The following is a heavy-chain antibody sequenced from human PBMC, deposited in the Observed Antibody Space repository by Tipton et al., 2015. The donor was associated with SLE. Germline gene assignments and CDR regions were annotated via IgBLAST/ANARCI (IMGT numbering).Heavy chain of an antibody. CDR1: GYTFTGYY. J-gene: IGHJ5*02. V-gene: IGHV1-2*06. CDR3: ARAHGGEWTLLRAWFDP. D-gene: IGHD1-26*01. Sequence: QLVQSGAEVKKPGASVKVSCKASGYTFTGYYMHWVRQAPGQGLEWMGRINPNSGGTNYAQKFQGRVTMTRDTSISTAYMELSRLRSDEQAVYYRARAHGGEWTLLRAWFDPWGQGTLVTVSS. CDR2: INPNSGGT.